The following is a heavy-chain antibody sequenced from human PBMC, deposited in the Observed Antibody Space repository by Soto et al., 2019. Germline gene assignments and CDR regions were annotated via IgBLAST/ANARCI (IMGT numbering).Heavy chain of an antibody. V-gene: IGHV1-18*01. D-gene: IGHD3-10*01. CDR3: ARDPYYGSGRFSWFDP. Sequence: GASVKVSCKASGYTFTSYGISWVRQVPGQGLEWMGWISAYSGNTNYAQKLQGRVTMTTDTSTSTAYMELRSLRSDDTAVYYCARDPYYGSGRFSWFDPWGQGTLVTVSS. CDR1: GYTFTSYG. CDR2: ISAYSGNT. J-gene: IGHJ5*02.